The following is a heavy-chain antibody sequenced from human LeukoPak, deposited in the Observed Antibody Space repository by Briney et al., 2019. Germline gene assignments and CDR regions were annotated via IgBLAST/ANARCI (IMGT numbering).Heavy chain of an antibody. J-gene: IGHJ4*02. CDR2: ISSSGDTI. V-gene: IGHV3-11*01. CDR1: GFPFSDYY. D-gene: IGHD3-10*01. Sequence: GGSLRLSCAASGFPFSDYYMSWIRQAPGKGLEWVSYISSSGDTIYYADSVKGRFTISRDNAKNSVHLQMNSLRAEDTAVYYCARVVHYGSGPAVGWGQGTLVTVSS. CDR3: ARVVHYGSGPAVG.